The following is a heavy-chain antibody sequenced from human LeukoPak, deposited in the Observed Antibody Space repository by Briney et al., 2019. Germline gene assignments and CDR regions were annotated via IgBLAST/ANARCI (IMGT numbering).Heavy chain of an antibody. D-gene: IGHD3-3*01. CDR3: AAPGASGFVGNFWSGPLDF. CDR1: GDTFTSHY. CDR2: INPSAGST. J-gene: IGHJ4*02. V-gene: IGHV1-46*01. Sequence: DSVKVSCRASGDTFTSHYIHWVRQAPGQGLEWMGIINPSAGSTSYPQKFQGRVTMTRDTSTSTVYMELSSLRSEDTAVYYCAAPGASGFVGNFWSGPLDFWGQGTLVTVSS.